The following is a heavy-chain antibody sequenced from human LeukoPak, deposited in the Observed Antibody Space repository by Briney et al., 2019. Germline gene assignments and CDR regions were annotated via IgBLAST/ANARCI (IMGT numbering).Heavy chain of an antibody. CDR2: ISWNSGSI. V-gene: IGHV3-9*01. CDR3: AKAPYHYGPFDY. Sequence: GGSLRLSCAASGFTFDDYAMHWVRQAPGKGLEWVSGISWNSGSIGYADSVKGRFTISRDNAKNSLYLQMNSLRAEDTALYYCAKAPYHYGPFDYWGQGTLVTVSS. CDR1: GFTFDDYA. D-gene: IGHD3-10*01. J-gene: IGHJ4*02.